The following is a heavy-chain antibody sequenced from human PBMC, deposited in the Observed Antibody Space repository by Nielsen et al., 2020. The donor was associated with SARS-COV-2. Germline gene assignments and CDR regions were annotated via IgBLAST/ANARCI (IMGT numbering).Heavy chain of an antibody. Sequence: WIRQPPGKGLEWVAVISYDGSNKYYADSVKGRFTISRDNSKNTLYLQMNSLRAEDTAVYYCARDRGLLWFGEVDYWGQGTLVTVSS. D-gene: IGHD3-10*01. CDR3: ARDRGLLWFGEVDY. CDR2: ISYDGSNK. V-gene: IGHV3-30-3*01. J-gene: IGHJ4*02.